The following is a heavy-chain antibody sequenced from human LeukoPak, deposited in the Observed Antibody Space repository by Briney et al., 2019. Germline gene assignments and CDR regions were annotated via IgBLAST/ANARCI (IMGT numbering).Heavy chain of an antibody. V-gene: IGHV4-59*01. Sequence: SETLSLTCAVSGGSISSYYWSWIRQPPGKGLEWIGYIYYSGSTNYNYNPSLKSRVTISVDTSKSQFSLKLSSVTAADTAVYYCARVGGWYGSGSYSVDPWGQGTLVTVSS. CDR3: ARVGGWYGSGSYSVDP. CDR2: IYYSGSTNY. J-gene: IGHJ5*02. CDR1: GGSISSYY. D-gene: IGHD3-10*01.